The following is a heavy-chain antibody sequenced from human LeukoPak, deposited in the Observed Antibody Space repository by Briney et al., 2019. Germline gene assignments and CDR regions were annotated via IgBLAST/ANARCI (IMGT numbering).Heavy chain of an antibody. Sequence: SETLSLTCTVSGGSISSYYWSWIRQPPGKGLEWIGYIYYSGSTNYNPSLKSRVTISVDTSKNQFSLKLSSVTAADTAVYYYARAYCSGGSCYPNYWGQGTLVTVSS. V-gene: IGHV4-59*01. D-gene: IGHD2-15*01. CDR2: IYYSGST. CDR1: GGSISSYY. J-gene: IGHJ4*02. CDR3: ARAYCSGGSCYPNY.